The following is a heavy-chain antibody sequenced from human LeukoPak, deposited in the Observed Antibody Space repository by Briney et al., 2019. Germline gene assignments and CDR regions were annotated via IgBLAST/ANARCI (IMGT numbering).Heavy chain of an antibody. V-gene: IGHV1-2*02. CDR2: INPNSGGT. D-gene: IGHD2-21*01. Sequence: ASVKVSCKASGYTFTGYYMYWVRQAPGQGLEWMGWINPNSGGTNYAQKFQGRVTMTRDTSISTAYMELSRLRSDDTAIYYCARDLRVISFDNWGQGTLVSVSS. J-gene: IGHJ4*02. CDR1: GYTFTGYY. CDR3: ARDLRVISFDN.